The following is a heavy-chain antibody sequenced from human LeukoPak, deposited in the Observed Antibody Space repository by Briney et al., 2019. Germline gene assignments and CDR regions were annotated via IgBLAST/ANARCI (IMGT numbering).Heavy chain of an antibody. V-gene: IGHV3-7*01. J-gene: IGHJ4*02. CDR1: GFLFSSYW. Sequence: GGSLRLSCVASGFLFSSYWMTWVRQAPGKGLEWVANIKQDGSKKSYVDSVKGRFTISRDNAKNSLYLQMNSLRAEDTRVGYIDEGIDYWGQGTLVTVSS. D-gene: IGHD5-24*01. CDR2: IKQDGSKK. CDR3: DEGIDY.